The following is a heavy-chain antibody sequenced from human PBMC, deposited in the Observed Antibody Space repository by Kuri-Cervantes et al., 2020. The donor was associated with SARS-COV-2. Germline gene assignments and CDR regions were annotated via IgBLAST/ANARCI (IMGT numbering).Heavy chain of an antibody. CDR2: INPSGGST. CDR1: GYTFTSYY. J-gene: IGHJ4*02. CDR3: ARGDGSGCDY. V-gene: IGHV1-46*01. D-gene: IGHD3-3*01. Sequence: ASVKVSCKASGYTFTSYYMHWVRQAPGQGLEWMGIINPSGGSTSYAQKFQGRVTITRNTSISTAYMELSSLRPEDTAVYYCARGDGSGCDYWGQGTLVTVSS.